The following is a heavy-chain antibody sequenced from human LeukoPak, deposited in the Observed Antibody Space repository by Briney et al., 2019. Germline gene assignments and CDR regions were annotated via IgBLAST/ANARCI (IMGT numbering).Heavy chain of an antibody. J-gene: IGHJ6*02. V-gene: IGHV3-23*01. CDR1: GYTFSTFA. CDR3: AKGSWYYGSGSYFHYYYGMDV. CDR2: ISGRGGST. D-gene: IGHD3-10*01. Sequence: GGSLRLSCAGSGYTFSTFAMSWVRQIPGKGLEWVSAISGRGGSTYYADSVKGRFTISRDNSKNTLYLQMNSLRAEDTAVYYCAKGSWYYGSGSYFHYYYGMDVWGQGTTVTVSS.